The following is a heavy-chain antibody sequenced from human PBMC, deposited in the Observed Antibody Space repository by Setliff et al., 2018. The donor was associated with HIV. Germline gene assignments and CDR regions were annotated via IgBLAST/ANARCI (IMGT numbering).Heavy chain of an antibody. V-gene: IGHV1-46*02. CDR1: GYTFNNYY. D-gene: IGHD3-22*01. CDR3: AKCSEMLGTPATSSGYYCGWFDP. Sequence: ASVKVSCKASGYTFNNYYMHWVRQAPGQGLEWMGIINPSDNRTHYAQKFQGRVTMTRDTSASTVYMELRSLRSDDTAVYYCAKCSEMLGTPATSSGYYCGWFDPWGQGTLVTVSS. CDR2: INPSDNRT. J-gene: IGHJ5*02.